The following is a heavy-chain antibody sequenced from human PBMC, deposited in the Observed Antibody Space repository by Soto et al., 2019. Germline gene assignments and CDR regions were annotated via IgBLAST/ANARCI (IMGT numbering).Heavy chain of an antibody. V-gene: IGHV3-21*01. Sequence: VGSLRLSCAASGFTFSSYSMNWVRQAPGKGLEWVSSISSSSSYIYYADSVKGRFTISRDNSKNTLFLQMGSLRAEDMAVYYCARVFHDSGGYYYDLWGQGILVTVSS. CDR3: ARVFHDSGGYYYDL. J-gene: IGHJ5*02. CDR2: ISSSSSYI. CDR1: GFTFSSYS. D-gene: IGHD3-22*01.